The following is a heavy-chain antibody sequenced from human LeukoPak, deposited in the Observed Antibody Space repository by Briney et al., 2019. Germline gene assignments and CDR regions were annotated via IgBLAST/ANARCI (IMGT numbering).Heavy chain of an antibody. V-gene: IGHV4-59*01. CDR1: GDSMSNYY. Sequence: PSETLSLTCAVSGDSMSNYYWSWIRQPPGKGLEWIGYIYYSGSTSYNPSLKSRVTISEDTSKNQFSLKLSSVTAADTAVYYCGRSVVLYYFDYWGQGTLVTVSS. J-gene: IGHJ4*02. D-gene: IGHD2-2*01. CDR3: GRSVVLYYFDY. CDR2: IYYSGST.